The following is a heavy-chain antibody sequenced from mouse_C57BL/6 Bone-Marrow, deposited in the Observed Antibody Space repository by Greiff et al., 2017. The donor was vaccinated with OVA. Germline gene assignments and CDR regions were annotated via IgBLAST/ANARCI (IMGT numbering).Heavy chain of an antibody. D-gene: IGHD1-1*01. J-gene: IGHJ1*03. V-gene: IGHV5-6*01. Sequence: EVKVVESGGDLVKPGGSLKLSCAASGFTFSSYGMSWVRQTPDKRLEWVATISSGGSYTYYPDSVKGRFTISRDNAKNTLYLQMSSLKSEDTAMDYCARHSTVVRYFDVWGTGTTVTVSS. CDR3: ARHSTVVRYFDV. CDR1: GFTFSSYG. CDR2: ISSGGSYT.